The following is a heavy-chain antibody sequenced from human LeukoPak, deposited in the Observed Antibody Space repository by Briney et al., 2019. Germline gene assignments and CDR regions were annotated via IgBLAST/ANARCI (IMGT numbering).Heavy chain of an antibody. V-gene: IGHV4-30-4*08. D-gene: IGHD4-17*01. CDR3: ARDRYGDFEDY. Sequence: SETLSLTCNVSGGSINTANYYWTWIRQPPGKGLEWIGYISYSGTPYYNPSLNSRVTISLDTSKNQFSLRLNSATAADTAMYYCARDRYGDFEDYWGQGTLVTVSS. CDR1: GGSINTANYY. CDR2: ISYSGTP. J-gene: IGHJ4*02.